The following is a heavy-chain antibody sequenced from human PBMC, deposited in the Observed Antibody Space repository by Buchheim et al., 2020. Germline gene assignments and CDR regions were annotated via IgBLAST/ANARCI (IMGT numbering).Heavy chain of an antibody. J-gene: IGHJ4*02. CDR2: ISSSGSTI. Sequence: EVQLVESGGGLVQPGGSLRLSCAASGFTFSSYEMNWVRQAPGKGLEWVSYISSSGSTIYYADSVEGRFTISRDNAKNSLYLQMNSLRAEDTAVYYCARDGRQWLAVDRPFDYWGQGTL. D-gene: IGHD6-19*01. V-gene: IGHV3-48*03. CDR1: GFTFSSYE. CDR3: ARDGRQWLAVDRPFDY.